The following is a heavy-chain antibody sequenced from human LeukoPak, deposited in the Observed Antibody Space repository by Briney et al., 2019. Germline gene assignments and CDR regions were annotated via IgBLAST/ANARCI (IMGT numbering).Heavy chain of an antibody. V-gene: IGHV4-39*01. CDR2: IYYTGST. Sequence: PSETVSLPCTVCGLPNKRNRYYWGWIRQPPGKGLEWIGSIYYTGSTYYNPSLKSRVTMSVDTSKNQFSLKLSSVTAADTAVYYCARQLIAAAAYNCFDPWGQGTLVIVSS. J-gene: IGHJ5*02. D-gene: IGHD6-13*01. CDR3: ARQLIAAAAYNCFDP. CDR1: GLPNKRNRYY.